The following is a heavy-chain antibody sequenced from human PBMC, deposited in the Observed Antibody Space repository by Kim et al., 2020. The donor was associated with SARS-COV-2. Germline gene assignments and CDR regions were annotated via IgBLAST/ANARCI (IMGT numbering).Heavy chain of an antibody. Sequence: SVKVSCKAFGGTFTDYGMSWVRQAPGQGLEWMGGIIPFFGKPRYAQKFQARVTITADDSTTTSYLELSSLRSDDTAVYFCARVASRRSFTAPFAYWGQGALVTVSS. CDR3: ARVASRRSFTAPFAY. CDR2: IIPFFGKP. V-gene: IGHV1-69*13. J-gene: IGHJ4*02. CDR1: GGTFTDYG.